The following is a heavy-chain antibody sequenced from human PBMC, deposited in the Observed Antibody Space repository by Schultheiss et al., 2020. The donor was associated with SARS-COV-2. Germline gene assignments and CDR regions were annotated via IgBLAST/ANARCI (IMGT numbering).Heavy chain of an antibody. CDR3: ARVGKGDHYFDY. Sequence: GGSLRLSCAASGFTFSSYAMSWVRQAPGKGLEWVSSISSSSSYIYYADSVKGRFTISRDNAKNSLYLQMNSLRAEDTAVYYCARVGKGDHYFDYWGQGTLVTVSS. D-gene: IGHD3-16*01. CDR1: GFTFSSYA. J-gene: IGHJ4*02. CDR2: ISSSSSYI. V-gene: IGHV3-21*01.